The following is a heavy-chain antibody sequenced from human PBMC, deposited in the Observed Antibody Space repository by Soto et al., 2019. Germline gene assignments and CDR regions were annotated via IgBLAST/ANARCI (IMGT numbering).Heavy chain of an antibody. Sequence: EEQLLESGGGLAQPGGSLRLSCAASGFTFRGYAMSWVRQAPGKGPEWVSGISGSGDSTYHAKSVKGRFIISRDNSKNTVNLEINCLAAEDTAVYYCAKAYGASHSPFDCWGQGTLVAVSS. J-gene: IGHJ4*02. D-gene: IGHD2-21*01. CDR2: ISGSGDST. V-gene: IGHV3-23*01. CDR3: AKAYGASHSPFDC. CDR1: GFTFRGYA.